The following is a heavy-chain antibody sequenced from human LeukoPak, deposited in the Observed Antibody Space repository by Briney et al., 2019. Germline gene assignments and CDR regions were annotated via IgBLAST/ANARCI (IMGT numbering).Heavy chain of an antibody. CDR3: ARGLGGGSYSRYYYYYMDV. CDR2: IYYSGST. J-gene: IGHJ6*03. V-gene: IGHV4-39*07. CDR1: GGSISSSSYY. D-gene: IGHD1-26*01. Sequence: SETLSLTCTVSGGSISSSSYYWGWIRQPPGKGLEWIGSIYYSGSTYYNPSLKSRVTISVDTSKNQFSLKLSSVTAADTAVYYCARGLGGGSYSRYYYYYMDVWGKGTTVTISS.